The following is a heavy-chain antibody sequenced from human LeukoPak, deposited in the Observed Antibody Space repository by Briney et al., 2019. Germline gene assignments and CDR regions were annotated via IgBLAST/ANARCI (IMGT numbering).Heavy chain of an antibody. CDR1: GFTVSSNY. V-gene: IGHV3-53*01. J-gene: IGHJ3*02. D-gene: IGHD1-7*01. CDR2: IYNGGST. Sequence: GGSLRLSCAASGFTVSSNYMSWVRQAPGKGLEWVSVIYNGGSTYYADSVEGRFTISRDNSKNTLYLQMNSLRAEDTAVYYCAREQKLDAFDIWGQGTMVTVSS. CDR3: AREQKLDAFDI.